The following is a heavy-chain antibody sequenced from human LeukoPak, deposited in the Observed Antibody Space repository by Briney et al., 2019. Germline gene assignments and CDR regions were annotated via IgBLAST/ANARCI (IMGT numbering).Heavy chain of an antibody. CDR1: GFTFSSYG. CDR2: IWSDGSTK. D-gene: IGHD2-2*01. V-gene: IGHV3-33*01. Sequence: PGGSLTLSCVASGFTFSSYGMHWVRQAPGKGLEWVAIIWSDGSTKYYVGSVKGRFTISRDSSKSTLYLQMNSLRAEDTAVYYCARDAATSVGMPHYWGQGTLVTVSS. J-gene: IGHJ4*02. CDR3: ARDAATSVGMPHY.